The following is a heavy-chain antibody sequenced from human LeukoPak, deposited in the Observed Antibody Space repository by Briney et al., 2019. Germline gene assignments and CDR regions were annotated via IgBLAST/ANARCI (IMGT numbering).Heavy chain of an antibody. CDR1: GYTFTSYY. CDR2: INPSGGST. D-gene: IGHD6-13*01. CDR3: ARDPFHPAAGTQNDY. Sequence: ASVKVSCKASGYTFTSYYMHWVRQAPGQGLEWMGIINPSGGSTSYAQKFQSRVTMTRDTSTSTVYMELSSLRSEDTAVYYCARDPFHPAAGTQNDYWGQGTLVTVSS. J-gene: IGHJ4*02. V-gene: IGHV1-46*01.